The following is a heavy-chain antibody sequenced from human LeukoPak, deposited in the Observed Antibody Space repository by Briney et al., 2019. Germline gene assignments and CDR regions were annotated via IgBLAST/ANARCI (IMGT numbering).Heavy chain of an antibody. V-gene: IGHV1-18*01. Sequence: ASVKVSCKSSGYTFATYGISWVRQAPGQGLEWMGWITPYNGRTNYAQKLQGRVTMTTDTSTSIAYMELRSLRSDDTAVYYCARGSYCSSTSCYWFDPWGQRTLVTVSS. J-gene: IGHJ5*02. CDR2: ITPYNGRT. CDR1: GYTFATYG. D-gene: IGHD2-2*01. CDR3: ARGSYCSSTSCYWFDP.